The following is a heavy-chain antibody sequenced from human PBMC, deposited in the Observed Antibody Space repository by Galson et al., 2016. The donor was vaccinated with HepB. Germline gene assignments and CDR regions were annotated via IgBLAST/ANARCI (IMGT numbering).Heavy chain of an antibody. CDR3: ARDWNSSGWFGHFQH. D-gene: IGHD6-19*01. CDR2: ISYDGSNK. CDR1: GSTFSSYA. V-gene: IGHV3-30-3*01. J-gene: IGHJ1*01. Sequence: SLRLSCAASGSTFSSYAMHWVRQAPGKGLEWVAVISYDGSNKYYADSVKGRFTISRDNSKNTLYLQMNSLRAEDTAVYYCARDWNSSGWFGHFQHWGQGTLVTVSS.